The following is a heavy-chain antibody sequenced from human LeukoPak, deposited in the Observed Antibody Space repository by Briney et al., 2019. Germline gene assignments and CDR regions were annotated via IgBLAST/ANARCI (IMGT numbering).Heavy chain of an antibody. D-gene: IGHD6-13*01. CDR1: AGSISSYY. V-gene: IGHV4-59*01. CDR2: IYYSGST. J-gene: IGHJ4*02. Sequence: ETSETLSLTCSVSAGSISSYYWSWIRQPPGKGLEWIGYIYYSGSTNYNPSLKSRVTISLDTSKNQFSLKLSSVTAADTAVYYCARGGGSSPFWDYWGQGTLVTVSS. CDR3: ARGGGSSPFWDY.